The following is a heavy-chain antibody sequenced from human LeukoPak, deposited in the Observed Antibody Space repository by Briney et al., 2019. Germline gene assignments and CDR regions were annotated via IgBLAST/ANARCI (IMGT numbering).Heavy chain of an antibody. CDR1: GFTFSNYG. J-gene: IGHJ4*02. CDR2: ISYDGSNK. Sequence: PGGSLRLSCAASGFTFSNYGMHWVRQAPGKGLEWVAIISYDGSNKYYADSVKGRFIISRDNSKNTLYLQMNSLRAEDTAVYYCAKDGEDGGVWNNHYAVYWGQGTLVTVSS. V-gene: IGHV3-30*18. D-gene: IGHD3-10*01. CDR3: AKDGEDGGVWNNHYAVY.